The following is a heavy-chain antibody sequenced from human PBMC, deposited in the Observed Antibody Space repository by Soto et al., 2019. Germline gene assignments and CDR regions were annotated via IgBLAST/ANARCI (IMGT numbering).Heavy chain of an antibody. CDR3: AKFGTTEGMDV. CDR1: GLTFTGFG. D-gene: IGHD4-17*01. Sequence: QVQLVESGGGGVRPGRPLPLSCAPSGLTFTGFGLHGFRKSPGKGLKWVTVIPYDGSNKYYADSVKGRFTISRDNSKNTLYLQMNSLRAEDTAVYYCAKFGTTEGMDVWGQGTTVTVSS. CDR2: IPYDGSNK. V-gene: IGHV3-30*18. J-gene: IGHJ6*02.